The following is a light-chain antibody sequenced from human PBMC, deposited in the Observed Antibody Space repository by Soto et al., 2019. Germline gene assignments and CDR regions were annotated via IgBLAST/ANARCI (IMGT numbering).Light chain of an antibody. CDR2: STT. CDR3: QKYDSPPWT. CDR1: EGISYS. J-gene: IGKJ1*01. V-gene: IGKV1-27*01. Sequence: DIQMTQSPSSLSASVGDRVTITCRASEGISYSLAWYQQKPGKVPKLLIYSTTTLHSGVPSRFSGSGSGTDFTLTISSLQPEDFATYYCQKYDSPPWTFGQGTKVEIK.